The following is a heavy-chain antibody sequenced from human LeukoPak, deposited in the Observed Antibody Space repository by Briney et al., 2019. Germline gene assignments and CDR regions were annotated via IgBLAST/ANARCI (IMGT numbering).Heavy chain of an antibody. CDR2: IYYSGST. Sequence: SETLSPTCTVSGGSISSGDYYWSWIRRPPGKGREWIGYIYYSGSTYYNPSLKSRVTISVDTSKNQFSLKLSSVTAADTAVYYCASSSRIAARAFDIWGQGTMVTVSS. CDR1: GGSISSGDYY. CDR3: ASSSRIAARAFDI. V-gene: IGHV4-30-4*08. J-gene: IGHJ3*02. D-gene: IGHD6-13*01.